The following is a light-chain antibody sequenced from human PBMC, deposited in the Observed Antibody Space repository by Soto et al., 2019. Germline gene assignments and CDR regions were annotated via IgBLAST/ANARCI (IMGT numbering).Light chain of an antibody. CDR1: QSVSSY. Sequence: EIVLTQSPATLPLSPGERATLSCRASQSVSSYLAWYQQKPGQAPSLLMYDASNRATGIPARFSGSGSGTDFTLTISSLEPEDFAVYYCQQRSSWPLTFGGGTKVEIK. CDR2: DAS. V-gene: IGKV3-11*01. J-gene: IGKJ4*01. CDR3: QQRSSWPLT.